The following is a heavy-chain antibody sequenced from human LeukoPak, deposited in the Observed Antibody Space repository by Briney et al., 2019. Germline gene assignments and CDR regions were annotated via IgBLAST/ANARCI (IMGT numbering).Heavy chain of an antibody. CDR3: ALLAVAGTSPKSYGMDV. Sequence: GGSLRLSCAASGFTFDDYAMHWVRQAPGKGLEWVSGISWNSGSIGYADSVKGRFTISRDNAKNSLYLQMNSLRAEDTALYCCALLAVAGTSPKSYGMDVWGQGTTVTVSS. J-gene: IGHJ6*02. D-gene: IGHD6-19*01. V-gene: IGHV3-9*01. CDR1: GFTFDDYA. CDR2: ISWNSGSI.